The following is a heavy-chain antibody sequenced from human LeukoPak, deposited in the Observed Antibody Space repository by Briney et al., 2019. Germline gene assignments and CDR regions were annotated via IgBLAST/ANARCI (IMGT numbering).Heavy chain of an antibody. V-gene: IGHV4-59*09. CDR2: IYYSGST. Sequence: YIYYSGSTNYNPSLKSRVTISVDTSKNQFSLKLSSVTAADTAVYYCARGLGSGWYEWDYWGQGTLVTVSS. CDR3: ARGLGSGWYEWDY. D-gene: IGHD6-19*01. J-gene: IGHJ4*02.